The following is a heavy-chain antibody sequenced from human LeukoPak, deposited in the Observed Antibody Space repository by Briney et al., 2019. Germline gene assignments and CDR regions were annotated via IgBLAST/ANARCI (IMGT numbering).Heavy chain of an antibody. CDR3: ARIRFGESYAPKSYYYYYMDV. Sequence: GALRLSCAASGFTFTNYPMSWVRPAPGKGLEWVANIKQDGSEKYYVDSVKGRFTISRDNAKNSLYVQMHSLRAEDTAVYYCARIRFGESYAPKSYYYYYMDVWGKGTTVTISS. J-gene: IGHJ6*03. V-gene: IGHV3-7*01. D-gene: IGHD3-10*01. CDR2: IKQDGSEK. CDR1: GFTFTNYP.